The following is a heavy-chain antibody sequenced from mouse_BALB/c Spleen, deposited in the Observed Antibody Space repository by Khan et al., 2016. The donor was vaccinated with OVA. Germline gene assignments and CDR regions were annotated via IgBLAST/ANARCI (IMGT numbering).Heavy chain of an antibody. Sequence: EVQLQESGPGLVKPSQSLSLTCTVTGFSITSCYGCYCIRPFPGNKLEWMGYISYSGSTNYNPSLKSRISITRDTTKNQFFLQLNSVTTEDTATYYCARTARIEYWGQGTTLTVSS. V-gene: IGHV3-1*02. CDR3: ARTARIEY. J-gene: IGHJ2*01. CDR2: ISYSGST. CDR1: GFSITSCYG. D-gene: IGHD1-2*01.